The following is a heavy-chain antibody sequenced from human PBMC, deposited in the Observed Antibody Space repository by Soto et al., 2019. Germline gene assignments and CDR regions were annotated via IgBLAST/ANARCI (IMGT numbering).Heavy chain of an antibody. D-gene: IGHD2-2*01. V-gene: IGHV3-23*01. Sequence: EVQLLQHGGGLVQPGGSLRLTCAASGFTFSDYAMSWVRQATGKGLEWASTVSASASNTHYADSVKGRFTISRDNSKNTLFLQIDSLRAEDTALYYCANVPIWCGSSRCYTEGFDYWGQGTLVIVSS. J-gene: IGHJ4*02. CDR3: ANVPIWCGSSRCYTEGFDY. CDR2: VSASASNT. CDR1: GFTFSDYA.